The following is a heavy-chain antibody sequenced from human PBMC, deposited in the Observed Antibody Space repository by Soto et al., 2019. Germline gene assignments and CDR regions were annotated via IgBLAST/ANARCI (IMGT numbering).Heavy chain of an antibody. CDR2: IYYSGST. V-gene: IGHV4-59*01. CDR1: GGSISSYY. J-gene: IGHJ4*02. CDR3: ARGLLTVTSSYYFDY. Sequence: QVQLQESGPGLVKPSETLSLTCTVSGGSISSYYWSWIRQPPGKELEWIGYIYYSGSTNYNPSLKSRVTISVDTSKKQFPPKLSSVNAADTAVYSCARGLLTVTSSYYFDYWGQGTLVTVSS. D-gene: IGHD4-17*01.